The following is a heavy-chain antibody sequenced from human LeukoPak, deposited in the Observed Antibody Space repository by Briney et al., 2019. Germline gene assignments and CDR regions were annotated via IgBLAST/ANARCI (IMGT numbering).Heavy chain of an antibody. V-gene: IGHV4-59*08. D-gene: IGHD6-13*01. CDR2: IYYSGST. J-gene: IGHJ4*02. CDR3: ARIAAAGDYYFDY. CDR1: GGSISSYY. Sequence: SETLSLTCTVSGGSISSYYWSWIRQLPGKGLEWIGYIYYSGSTNYNPSLKSRVTISVDTSKNQFSLKLSSVTAADTAVYYCARIAAAGDYYFDYWGQGTLVTVSS.